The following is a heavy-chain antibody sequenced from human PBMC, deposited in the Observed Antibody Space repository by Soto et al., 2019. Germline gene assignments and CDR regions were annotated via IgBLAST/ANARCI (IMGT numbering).Heavy chain of an antibody. J-gene: IGHJ3*02. CDR1: GGSISSYY. CDR2: IYYSGST. Sequence: SETLSLTCTVSGGSISSYYWSWIRQPPGKGLEWIGYIYYSGSTNYNPSLKSRVTISVDTSKNQFSLKLSSVTAADTAVYYCARVPGTLSSYYALDIWGQGTMVTVSS. D-gene: IGHD3-9*01. CDR3: ARVPGTLSSYYALDI. V-gene: IGHV4-59*01.